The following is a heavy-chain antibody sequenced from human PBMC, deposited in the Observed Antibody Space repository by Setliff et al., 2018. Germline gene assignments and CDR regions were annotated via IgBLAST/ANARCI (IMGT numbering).Heavy chain of an antibody. V-gene: IGHV4-38-2*02. CDR1: GYSISSGYY. CDR3: ARAFGLQYYFDY. CDR2: IYHSGST. J-gene: IGHJ4*02. D-gene: IGHD3-16*01. Sequence: SETLSLTCTVSGYSISSGYYWGWIRQPPGKGLEWIGSIYHSGSTYYNPSLKSRVTISVDTSKNQFSLKLSSVTAADTAVYYCARAFGLQYYFDYWGQGTLVTVSS.